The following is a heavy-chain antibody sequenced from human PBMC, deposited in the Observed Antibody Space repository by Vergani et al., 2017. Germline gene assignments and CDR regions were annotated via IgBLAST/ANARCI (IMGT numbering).Heavy chain of an antibody. D-gene: IGHD1-1*01. V-gene: IGHV5-51*01. Sequence: EVELVQSGPEMRKPGESLKISCKGSEYSFGNYWIGWVRQMPGKALEWMGIIYPADSDTRYRPSFQCQVTISADKSISTAFLQWDSLKASDTALYYCARHTTYTDSWGQGTLVTVSS. J-gene: IGHJ4*02. CDR3: ARHTTYTDS. CDR1: EYSFGNYW. CDR2: IYPADSDT.